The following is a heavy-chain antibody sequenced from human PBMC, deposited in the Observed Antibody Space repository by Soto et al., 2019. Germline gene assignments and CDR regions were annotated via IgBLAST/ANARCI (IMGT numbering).Heavy chain of an antibody. CDR1: GGSISSYY. D-gene: IGHD4-17*01. Sequence: QVQLQESGPGLVKPSETLSLTCTVSGGSISSYYWSWIRQPPGKGLEWIGYIYYSGSTNYNPSLKSRVTLSVDTSKHPSSLKLSSVTAADTTVYYCARRYGGHFDYWGQGTLVTVSS. J-gene: IGHJ4*02. CDR3: ARRYGGHFDY. V-gene: IGHV4-59*08. CDR2: IYYSGST.